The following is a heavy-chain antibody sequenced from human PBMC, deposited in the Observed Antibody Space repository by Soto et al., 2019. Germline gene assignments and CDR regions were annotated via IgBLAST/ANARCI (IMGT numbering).Heavy chain of an antibody. V-gene: IGHV1-46*01. CDR1: GYSFTNYC. D-gene: IGHD2-15*01. CDR3: ARDGGLLTASWHYDL. CDR2: INPRTGST. J-gene: IGHJ2*01. Sequence: QVQLVQSGADVKKPGTSVKVSCKAAGYSFTNYCMYWVRQAPGQGLVWMGMINPRTGSTRYAQKIQDRVTQTRETSTTTVYMELSTLISDDTAVYYCARDGGLLTASWHYDLWGPGTLVTVSS.